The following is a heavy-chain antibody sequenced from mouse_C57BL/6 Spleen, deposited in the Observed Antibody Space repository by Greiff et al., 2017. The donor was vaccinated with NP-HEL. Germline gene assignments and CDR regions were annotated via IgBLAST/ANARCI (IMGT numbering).Heavy chain of an antibody. V-gene: IGHV14-2*01. J-gene: IGHJ4*01. Sequence: VQLKESGAELVKPGASVKLSCTASGFNIKDYYMHWVKQRTEQGLEWIGRIDPEDGETKYAPKFQGKATITADTSSNTAYLQLSSLTSEDTAVYYCAREEARGYYAMDYWGQGTSVTVSS. CDR1: GFNIKDYY. CDR3: AREEARGYYAMDY. CDR2: IDPEDGET.